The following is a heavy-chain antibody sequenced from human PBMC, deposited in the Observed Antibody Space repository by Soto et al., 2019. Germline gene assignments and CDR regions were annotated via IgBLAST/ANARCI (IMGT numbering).Heavy chain of an antibody. J-gene: IGHJ4*02. CDR2: INAGNGNT. CDR3: ARDLLTLIAVAGTFDY. CDR1: GYTFTSYA. V-gene: IGHV1-3*01. D-gene: IGHD6-19*01. Sequence: ASVKVSCKASGYTFTSYAMHWVRQAPGQRLEWMGWINAGNGNTKYSQKFQGRVTITRDTSESTAYMELSSLRSEDTAVYYCARDLLTLIAVAGTFDYWGQGTLVTVSS.